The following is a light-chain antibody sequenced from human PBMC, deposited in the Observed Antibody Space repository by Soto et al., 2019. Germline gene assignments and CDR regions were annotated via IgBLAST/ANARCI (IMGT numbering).Light chain of an antibody. CDR3: QQYNNWPWT. CDR2: SAS. CDR1: QSISDT. J-gene: IGKJ1*01. V-gene: IGKV3-15*01. Sequence: ELVMTQSPATLPVSPGGRATLSCRASQSISDTLAWYQQKPGQAPRLLIYSASRGATGFPARFSGSGSGTDFTLTISSLQSEDFAVYYCQQYNNWPWTCGQGTKGDIK.